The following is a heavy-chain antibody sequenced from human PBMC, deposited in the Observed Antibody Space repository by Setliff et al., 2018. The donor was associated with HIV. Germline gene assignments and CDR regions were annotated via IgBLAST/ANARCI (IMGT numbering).Heavy chain of an antibody. CDR1: GYMFIAYG. V-gene: IGHV1-18*01. J-gene: IGHJ6*02. D-gene: IGHD3-9*01. CDR2: IGPYNGRT. Sequence: ASVKVSCKTSGYMFIAYGMSWVRRAPGQGLEWMGWIGPYNGRTEYAQKLQGRVTMTTDTSASTAYMELRSLRSDDTAVYYCARDSGAVLRYFDWPFYYYYGMDVWGQGTTVTVSS. CDR3: ARDSGAVLRYFDWPFYYYYGMDV.